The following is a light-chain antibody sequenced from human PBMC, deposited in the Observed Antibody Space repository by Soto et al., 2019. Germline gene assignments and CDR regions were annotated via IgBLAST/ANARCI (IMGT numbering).Light chain of an antibody. V-gene: IGLV1-40*01. CDR1: GSNIGAGYD. J-gene: IGLJ2*01. Sequence: QSVLTQPPSVSGAPGQRVTISCTGTGSNIGAGYDIHWYQQFPGTAPKLLIYANTHRPSGVPDRFSGFKSGTSASLAISGLQAEDEADYYSRSFDSSLSGFVAFGGGTKLTVL. CDR3: RSFDSSLSGFVA. CDR2: ANT.